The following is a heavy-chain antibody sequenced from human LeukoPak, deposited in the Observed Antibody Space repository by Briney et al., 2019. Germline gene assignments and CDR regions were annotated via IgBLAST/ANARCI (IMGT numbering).Heavy chain of an antibody. CDR3: ATAAQTGDSSAWYYFDY. D-gene: IGHD6-19*01. CDR2: IGSVGITI. CDR1: GFTFRSYE. Sequence: PGGSLRLSCAASGFTFRSYEMNWVRQAPGKGMEWVSYIGSVGITIYYADSVKGRFTVSRDNAKNSLYLQMNSLRAEDTAVYYWATAAQTGDSSAWYYFDYYGQGTRVTVSS. J-gene: IGHJ4*02. V-gene: IGHV3-48*03.